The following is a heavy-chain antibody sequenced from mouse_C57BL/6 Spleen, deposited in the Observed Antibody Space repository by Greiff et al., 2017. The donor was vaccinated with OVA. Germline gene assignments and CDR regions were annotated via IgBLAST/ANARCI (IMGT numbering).Heavy chain of an antibody. V-gene: IGHV1-55*01. D-gene: IGHD3-2*02. Sequence: QVQLQQPGAELVKPGASVKMSCKASGYTFTSYWITWVKQRPGQGLEWIGDIYPGSGSTNYNEKFKSKATLTVETSSSTAYMQLSSLTSEDSAVYYCARRSSEGFAYWGQGTLVTVSA. J-gene: IGHJ3*01. CDR1: GYTFTSYW. CDR2: IYPGSGST. CDR3: ARRSSEGFAY.